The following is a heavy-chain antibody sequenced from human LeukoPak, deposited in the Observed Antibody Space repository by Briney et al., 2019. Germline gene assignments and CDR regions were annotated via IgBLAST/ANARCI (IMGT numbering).Heavy chain of an antibody. CDR2: INHSGST. V-gene: IGHV4-34*01. Sequence: SETLSLTCAVYGGSFSGYYWSWIRQPPGKGLEWIGEINHSGSTNYNPSLKSRVTISVDTSKNQFSLKLSSVTAADTAVYYCATDGYCTNGVCVYWGQGTLVTVSS. D-gene: IGHD2-8*01. J-gene: IGHJ4*02. CDR3: ATDGYCTNGVCVY. CDR1: GGSFSGYY.